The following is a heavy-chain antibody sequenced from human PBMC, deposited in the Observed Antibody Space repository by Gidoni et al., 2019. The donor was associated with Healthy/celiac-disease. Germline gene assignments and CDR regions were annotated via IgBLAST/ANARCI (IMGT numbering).Heavy chain of an antibody. V-gene: IGHV1-46*01. J-gene: IGHJ6*02. CDR3: ARGKREQGYYYYYGMDV. CDR2: INPSGGST. CDR1: GYTFTSYY. Sequence: QVQLVQSGAEVKKPGASVKVSCKASGYTFTSYYMHWVRQAPGQGLEWMGIINPSGGSTSYAQKFQGRVTMTRDTSTSTVYMELSSLRSEDTAVYYCARGKREQGYYYYYGMDVWGQGTTVTVSS.